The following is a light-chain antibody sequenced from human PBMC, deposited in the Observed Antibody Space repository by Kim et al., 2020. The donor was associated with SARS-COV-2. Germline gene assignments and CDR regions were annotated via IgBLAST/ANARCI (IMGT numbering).Light chain of an antibody. CDR1: SSDVGGYNY. V-gene: IGLV2-8*01. Sequence: QSALTQPPSASGSPGQSVTISCTGTSSDVGGYNYVSWYQQYPGKAPKLLIYEVSKRPSGVPDRFSGSKSGNTASLTVSGLQAEDEADYCCSSYGGSNNVVFGGGTQLTVL. J-gene: IGLJ2*01. CDR3: SSYGGSNNVV. CDR2: EVS.